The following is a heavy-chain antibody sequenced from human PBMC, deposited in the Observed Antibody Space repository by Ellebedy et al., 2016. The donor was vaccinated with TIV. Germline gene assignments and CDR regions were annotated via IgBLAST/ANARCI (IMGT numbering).Heavy chain of an antibody. CDR2: ISSSGTTK. CDR1: GFTFSYSY. V-gene: IGHV3-11*01. D-gene: IGHD2-8*02. J-gene: IGHJ3*02. Sequence: GESLKISXAASGFTFSYSYMTWIRQAPGKGLEWLAYISSSGTTKYYADSVKGRFTISRDNAKNSTSLQMNSLISEDTAVYYCASPGYCTDIRCSTTFDIWGQGTIVTVSS. CDR3: ASPGYCTDIRCSTTFDI.